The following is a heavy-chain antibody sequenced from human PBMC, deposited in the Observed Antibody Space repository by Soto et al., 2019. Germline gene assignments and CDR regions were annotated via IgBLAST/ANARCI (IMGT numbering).Heavy chain of an antibody. CDR1: GYTFTSYG. V-gene: IGHV1-18*04. J-gene: IGHJ6*02. CDR2: ISVYTGNT. CDR3: ARDRCTTDKCYTHHFDV. D-gene: IGHD2-8*01. Sequence: QVQLVQSGGEVTKPGASVKVSCKSSGYTFTSYGVSWVRQAPGQGLEWLGWISVYTGNTKQAQKFQDRVTLTTEASTRTAYLELRNFRADDTAVYYCARDRCTTDKCYTHHFDVWGQGTTVTVSS.